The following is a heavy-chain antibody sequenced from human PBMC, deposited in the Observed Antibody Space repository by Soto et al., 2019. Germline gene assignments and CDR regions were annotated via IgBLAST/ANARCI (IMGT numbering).Heavy chain of an antibody. J-gene: IGHJ4*02. CDR1: GFSLSTSGMR. CDR2: IDWDDDK. D-gene: IGHD5-12*01. V-gene: IGHV2-70*04. Sequence: SGPTLVNPTQTLTLTCTFSGFSLSTSGMRVSWIRQPPGKALEWLARIDWDDDKFYSTSLKTRLTISKDTSKNQVVLTMTNMDPVDTATYYCALSSSGYALRSFDYCGQRTLVTVSS. CDR3: ALSSSGYALRSFDY.